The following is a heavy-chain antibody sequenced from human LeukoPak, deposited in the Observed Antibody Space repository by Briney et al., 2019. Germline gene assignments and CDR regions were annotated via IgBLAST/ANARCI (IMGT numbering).Heavy chain of an antibody. CDR3: ARGSDIVVVPAVPGPFDP. CDR1: GYSISSGYY. V-gene: IGHV4-38-2*02. Sequence: PSETLSLTCTVSGYSISSGYYWGWIRQPPGKGLEWIGSIYHSGSTYYNPSLKSRVTISVDTSKNQFSLKLSSVTAVDTAVYYCARGSDIVVVPAVPGPFDPWGQGTLVTVSS. J-gene: IGHJ5*02. CDR2: IYHSGST. D-gene: IGHD2-2*01.